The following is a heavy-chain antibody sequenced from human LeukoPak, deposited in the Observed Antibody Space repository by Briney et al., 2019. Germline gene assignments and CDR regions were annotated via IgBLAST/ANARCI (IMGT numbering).Heavy chain of an antibody. V-gene: IGHV3-30*04. CDR2: ISYDGSNK. CDR3: ASITYYYGSSFDY. D-gene: IGHD3-10*01. CDR1: GFTFSSYA. J-gene: IGHJ4*02. Sequence: PGRSLRLSCAASGFTFSSYAMHWLRQAPGKGLEWVAVISYDGSNKYYADSVKGRFTISRDNSKNTLYLQMNSLRAEDTAVYYCASITYYYGSSFDYWGQGTLVTVTS.